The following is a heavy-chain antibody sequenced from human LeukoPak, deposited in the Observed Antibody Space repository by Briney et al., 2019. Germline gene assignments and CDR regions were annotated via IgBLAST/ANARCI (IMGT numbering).Heavy chain of an antibody. J-gene: IGHJ6*03. Sequence: SVKVSCKASGGTFSSYAISWVRQAPGQGLEWMGGIIPIFGTANYAQKFQGRVTITADKSTSTAYMELSSLRSEDTAVYYCARAVSRTVTTPAYYYYYMDVWGKGTTVTVSS. D-gene: IGHD4-17*01. CDR3: ARAVSRTVTTPAYYYYYMDV. CDR2: IIPIFGTA. CDR1: GGTFSSYA. V-gene: IGHV1-69*06.